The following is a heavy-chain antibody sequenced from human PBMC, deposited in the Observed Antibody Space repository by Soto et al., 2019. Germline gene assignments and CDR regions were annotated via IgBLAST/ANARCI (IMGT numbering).Heavy chain of an antibody. J-gene: IGHJ6*03. D-gene: IGHD2-2*01. Sequence: ASVKVSCKASGGTFSSYTISWVRQAPGQGLEWMGRIIPILGIANYAQKFQGRVTITADKSTSTAYMELSSLRSEDTAVYYCAREYCSSTSCYVSYYYYMDVWGKGTTVTVSS. CDR2: IIPILGIA. CDR1: GGTFSSYT. V-gene: IGHV1-69*04. CDR3: AREYCSSTSCYVSYYYYMDV.